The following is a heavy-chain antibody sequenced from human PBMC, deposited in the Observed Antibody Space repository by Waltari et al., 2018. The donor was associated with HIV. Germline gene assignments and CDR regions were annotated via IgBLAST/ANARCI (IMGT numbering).Heavy chain of an antibody. D-gene: IGHD3-22*01. CDR1: GGSITSSSYY. CDR2: IYYSGSA. J-gene: IGHJ4*02. Sequence: QLQLQESGPGLVKPSETLSLTCTVSGGSITSSSYYWGWIRQPPGKGLEWIGNIYYSGSAYYNSSLKSRVTISVDMSKNQFSLKLNSVTAADTAVYYCARDRYYHARTGSPDYWGQGTLVTVSS. CDR3: ARDRYYHARTGSPDY. V-gene: IGHV4-39*02.